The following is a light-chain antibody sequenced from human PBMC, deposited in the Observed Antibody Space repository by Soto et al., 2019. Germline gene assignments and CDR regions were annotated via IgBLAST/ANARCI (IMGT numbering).Light chain of an antibody. CDR1: QSVSSK. CDR3: QQYNSWLWT. Sequence: EIVMTQSPATLSVSPGEGATLSCGPSQSVSSKLAWYQQKPGQAPRLLIYGASTRATGIPARFSGSGSGTEFTLIINSLQSEDSAVYYCQQYNSWLWTFGQGTKVDIK. V-gene: IGKV3-15*01. CDR2: GAS. J-gene: IGKJ1*01.